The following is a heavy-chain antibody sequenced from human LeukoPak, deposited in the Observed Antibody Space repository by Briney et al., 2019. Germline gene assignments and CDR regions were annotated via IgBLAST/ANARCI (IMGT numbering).Heavy chain of an antibody. CDR2: IYHSGST. CDR3: ARDYYDSSGYWDAFDI. J-gene: IGHJ3*02. D-gene: IGHD3-22*01. Sequence: PSQTLSLTCTVSGGSISSGGYSWSWIRQPPGKGLEWIGYIYHSGSTYYNPSLKSRVTISVDRSKNQFSLKLSSVTAADTAVYYCARDYYDSSGYWDAFDIWGQGTMVTVSS. V-gene: IGHV4-30-2*01. CDR1: GGSISSGGYS.